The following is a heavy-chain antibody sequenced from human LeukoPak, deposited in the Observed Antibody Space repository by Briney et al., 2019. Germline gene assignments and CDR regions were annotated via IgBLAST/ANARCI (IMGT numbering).Heavy chain of an antibody. V-gene: IGHV4-34*01. J-gene: IGHJ6*03. CDR3: ARGFYVYDTSGYYPSKYYLDV. CDR1: GESFGDHY. Sequence: PSEILSLTCAVNGESFGDHYWTWIRQPPGKGLEYIGEINLTGTTNYNPSLKSRVSISLDTSRNQFSLKLRSVTAADTAVYYCARGFYVYDTSGYYPSKYYLDVWGTGTTVTVS. D-gene: IGHD3-22*01. CDR2: INLTGTT.